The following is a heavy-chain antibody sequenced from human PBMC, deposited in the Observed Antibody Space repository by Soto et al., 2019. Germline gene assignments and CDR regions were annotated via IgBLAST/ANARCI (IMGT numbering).Heavy chain of an antibody. D-gene: IGHD5-18*01. CDR2: ISYDGSNK. J-gene: IGHJ6*02. CDR1: GFTFSSYA. Sequence: PGGSLRLSCAASGFTFSSYAMHWVRQAPGKGLEWVAVISYDGSNKYYADSVKGRFTISRDNSKNTLYLQMNSLRAEDTAVYYCARAVLVGYSYGSHYYYYGMDVWGQGTTVTVSS. V-gene: IGHV3-30-3*01. CDR3: ARAVLVGYSYGSHYYYYGMDV.